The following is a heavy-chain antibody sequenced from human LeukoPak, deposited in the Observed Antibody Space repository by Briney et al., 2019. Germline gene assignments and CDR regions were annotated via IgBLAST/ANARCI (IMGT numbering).Heavy chain of an antibody. V-gene: IGHV3-23*01. J-gene: IGHJ5*02. CDR3: AKPISGGLAVSADWSDP. D-gene: IGHD6-19*01. CDR1: GFAFNFYA. Sequence: GGSLRLSCAASGFAFNFYAMSWVRQAPGKGLQWVSTISANGINTYYEDSVRGRFTISRDNSKDTLYLQLNSLRAEDTAIYFWAKPISGGLAVSADWSDPWGQGTLVIVSS. CDR2: ISANGINT.